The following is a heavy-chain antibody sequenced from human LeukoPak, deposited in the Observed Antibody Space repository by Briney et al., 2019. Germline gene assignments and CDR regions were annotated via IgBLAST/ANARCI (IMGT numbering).Heavy chain of an antibody. V-gene: IGHV1-69*04. D-gene: IGHD6-6*01. J-gene: IGHJ4*02. Sequence: ASVKVSCKASGGTFSSYAISWVRQAPGQGLEWMGRIIPILGIANYAQKFQGRVTITADKSTSTAYMELSSPRSEDTAVYYCARDREWEQLVPDYWGQGTLVTVSS. CDR1: GGTFSSYA. CDR2: IIPILGIA. CDR3: ARDREWEQLVPDY.